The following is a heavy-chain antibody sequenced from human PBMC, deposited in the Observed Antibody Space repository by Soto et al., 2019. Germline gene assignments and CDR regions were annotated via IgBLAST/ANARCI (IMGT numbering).Heavy chain of an antibody. Sequence: ASVKVSCKASGGTFSSYAISWVRQAPGQGLEWMGGIIPILGIANYAQKFQGRVTITADKSTSTAYMELSSLSSEDTAVYYCARDVVYSSSWYNWFDLLGQGTLVTVSS. J-gene: IGHJ5*02. CDR2: IIPILGIA. V-gene: IGHV1-69*10. CDR3: ARDVVYSSSWYNWFDL. CDR1: GGTFSSYA. D-gene: IGHD6-13*01.